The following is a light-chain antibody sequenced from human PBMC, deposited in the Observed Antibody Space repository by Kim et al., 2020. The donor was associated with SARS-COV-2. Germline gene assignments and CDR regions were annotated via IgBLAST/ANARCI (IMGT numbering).Light chain of an antibody. CDR1: QSVSRS. V-gene: IGKV3-11*01. CDR2: DTS. J-gene: IGKJ3*01. CDR3: QHRNDRLRT. Sequence: EIVLTQSPATLSLSPGERATLSCRASQSVSRSLAWYQQKPGQAPRLLIYDTSNRAAGIPPRFSGSGSGTDFTLIISSLETEDFAIYYCQHRNDRLRTFGPGTKVDIK.